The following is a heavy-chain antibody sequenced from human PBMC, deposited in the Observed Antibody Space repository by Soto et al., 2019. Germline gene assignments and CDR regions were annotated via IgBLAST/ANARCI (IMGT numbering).Heavy chain of an antibody. V-gene: IGHV4-59*01. D-gene: IGHD5-12*01. Sequence: SETLSLTCTVSGGSISSYYWSWIRQPPGKGLEWIGYIYYSGSTNYNPSLKSRVTISVDTSKNQFSLKLSSVTAADTAVYYCAREGIVATIDYWGKGNLVPVSS. J-gene: IGHJ4*02. CDR3: AREGIVATIDY. CDR1: GGSISSYY. CDR2: IYYSGST.